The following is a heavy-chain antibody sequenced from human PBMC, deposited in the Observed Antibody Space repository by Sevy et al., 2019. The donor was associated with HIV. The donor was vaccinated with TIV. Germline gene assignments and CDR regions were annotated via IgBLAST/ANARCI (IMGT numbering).Heavy chain of an antibody. CDR3: ARFLKGDYTNYFDS. J-gene: IGHJ4*02. Sequence: SGPTLVKPAQTLTLTCSFSGFSLNTSGVGVGWIRLPPGKALEWLALIFWDDEKRYSPPLKNRLTITKDTSKNQVLLTMTNMDPVDTATYYCARFLKGDYTNYFDSWDQGSLVTVSS. V-gene: IGHV2-5*02. D-gene: IGHD4-4*01. CDR2: IFWDDEK. CDR1: GFSLNTSGVG.